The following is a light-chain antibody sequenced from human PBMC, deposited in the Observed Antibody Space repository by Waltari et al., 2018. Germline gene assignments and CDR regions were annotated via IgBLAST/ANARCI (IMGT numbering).Light chain of an antibody. Sequence: ELVLTQSPGTLSLSPGERATPSCRPSRGVGKYLTWYQQRPGQAPRLLLYHASIRAPGIPDRFSGSGCGTDFSLTISILEPEGFAVYYCQKYDFLPATFGQGTTVEI. V-gene: IGKV3-20*01. CDR2: HAS. J-gene: IGKJ1*01. CDR3: QKYDFLPAT. CDR1: RGVGKY.